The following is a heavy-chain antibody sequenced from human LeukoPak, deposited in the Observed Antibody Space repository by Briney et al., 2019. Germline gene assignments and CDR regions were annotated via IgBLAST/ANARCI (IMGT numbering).Heavy chain of an antibody. CDR1: GFTFSSYS. CDR3: ARDLYCSGGSCYAPPV. J-gene: IGHJ3*01. Sequence: GGSLRLSCAASGFTFSSYSMNWVRQAPGKGLEWVSSISSSSSYIYYADSVKGRFTISRDNAKNSLYLQMNSLRAEDTAVYYCARDLYCSGGSCYAPPVWGQGTMVTVSS. CDR2: ISSSSSYI. D-gene: IGHD2-15*01. V-gene: IGHV3-21*01.